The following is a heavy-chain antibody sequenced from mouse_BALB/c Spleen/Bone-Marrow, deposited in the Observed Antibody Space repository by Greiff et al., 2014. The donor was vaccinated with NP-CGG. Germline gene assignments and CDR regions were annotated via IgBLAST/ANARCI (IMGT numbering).Heavy chain of an antibody. D-gene: IGHD2-13*01. Sequence: EVQRVESGGGLVQPGDSLRLSCATSGFTFSDFYMEWVRQPPGKRLEWIAASRNKAKYYTTEYSASVKGRFIVSRDTSQSIFYLQMNALRAEDTAIYYCARDVGYGDYFVYWGQGTLVTASA. CDR2: SRNKAKYYTT. CDR1: GFTFSDFY. CDR3: ARDVGYGDYFVY. V-gene: IGHV7-1*02. J-gene: IGHJ3*01.